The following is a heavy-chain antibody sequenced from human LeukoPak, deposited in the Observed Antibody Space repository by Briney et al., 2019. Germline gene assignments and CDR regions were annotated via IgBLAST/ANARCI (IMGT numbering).Heavy chain of an antibody. J-gene: IGHJ4*02. D-gene: IGHD6-19*01. V-gene: IGHV4-34*01. Sequence: SETLSLTCAVYGVSFSGYYWSWIRQPPGKGLEWIGEINHSGSTNYNPSLKSRVTISVDTSKNQFSLKLSSVTAADTAVYYCARGMGAGTSFAHDYWGQGTLVTVSS. CDR2: INHSGST. CDR1: GVSFSGYY. CDR3: ARGMGAGTSFAHDY.